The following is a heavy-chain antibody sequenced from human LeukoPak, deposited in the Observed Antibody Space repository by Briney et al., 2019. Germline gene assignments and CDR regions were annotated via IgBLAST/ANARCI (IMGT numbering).Heavy chain of an antibody. CDR3: ARRTMVRGVWGD. Sequence: SETLSLTCAVYGGSFSGYYWSWIRQPPGKGLEWIGEINHSGSTNYNPSLKSRVTISVDTSKNQFSLKLSSVTAADTAVYYCARRTMVRGVWGDWGQGTLVIVSS. J-gene: IGHJ4*02. CDR2: INHSGST. D-gene: IGHD3-10*01. V-gene: IGHV4-34*01. CDR1: GGSFSGYY.